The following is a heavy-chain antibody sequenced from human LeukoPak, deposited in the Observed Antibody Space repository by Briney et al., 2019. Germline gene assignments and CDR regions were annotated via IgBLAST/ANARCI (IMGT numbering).Heavy chain of an antibody. Sequence: GGSLRLSCAASGFTFSSYSMKWVRQPPGKGLEWVLSISSSSSYIYYADSVNGRFTISRDNAKNSLYLQMNNLRAEDTAVYYCARETDNTWAYAFDIWGQGTMVTVSS. V-gene: IGHV3-21*01. CDR1: GFTFSSYS. D-gene: IGHD1-14*01. J-gene: IGHJ3*02. CDR3: ARETDNTWAYAFDI. CDR2: ISSSSSYI.